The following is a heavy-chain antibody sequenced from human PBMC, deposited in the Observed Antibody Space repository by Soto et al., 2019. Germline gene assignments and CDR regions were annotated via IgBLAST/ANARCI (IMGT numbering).Heavy chain of an antibody. CDR1: GFTFCSYG. Sequence: QVQLVESGGGVVQPGRSLRLSCAASGFTFCSYGMHWVRQAPGKGLEWVAVMWYDGCNKYYADAVKGRFTISKDNSTNTLDLQMNSPRAEDTTVYYCARDKRFGEILPTYFDYWGQGTLVTVSS. CDR2: MWYDGCNK. J-gene: IGHJ4*02. CDR3: ARDKRFGEILPTYFDY. V-gene: IGHV3-33*01. D-gene: IGHD3-10*01.